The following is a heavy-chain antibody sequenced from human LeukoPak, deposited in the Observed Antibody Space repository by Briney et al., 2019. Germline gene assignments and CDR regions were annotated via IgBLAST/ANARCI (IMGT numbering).Heavy chain of an antibody. CDR2: ISNSGGRT. D-gene: IGHD2/OR15-2a*01. V-gene: IGHV3-23*01. J-gene: IGHJ4*02. Sequence: LTGGSLRLSCAASGLTFSNYAVGWVRQAPGRGLEWVSAISNSGGRTYYADSVKGRFTISRDNSKNTLYLQMNSLRDDDAGVYYCAKRMGYDFGHFDYWGQGALVTVSS. CDR3: AKRMGYDFGHFDY. CDR1: GLTFSNYA.